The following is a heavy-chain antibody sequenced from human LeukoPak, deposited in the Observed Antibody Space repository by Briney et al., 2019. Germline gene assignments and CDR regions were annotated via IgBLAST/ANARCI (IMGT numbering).Heavy chain of an antibody. J-gene: IGHJ3*02. V-gene: IGHV4-34*01. CDR2: INHSGST. Sequence: PSETLSLTCAVYGGSFSGYYWSWIRQPPGKGLEWIGEINHSGSTNYNPSLKSRVTISVDTSKNQFSLKLSSVTAADTAVYYCARDHQEYSSSLSAFDIWGQGTMVTVSS. CDR3: ARDHQEYSSSLSAFDI. D-gene: IGHD6-6*01. CDR1: GGSFSGYY.